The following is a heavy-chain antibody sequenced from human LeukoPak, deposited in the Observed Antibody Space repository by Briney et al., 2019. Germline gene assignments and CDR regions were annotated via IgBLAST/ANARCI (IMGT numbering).Heavy chain of an antibody. J-gene: IGHJ5*02. D-gene: IGHD6-13*01. CDR2: ISWNSGNI. Sequence: PGGSLRLSCAASRFTLDDYAMHWVRQAPGKGLEWVSGISWNSGNIGYADSVKGRFTISRDNAKNSLYLQMNSLRAEDTALYYCAKDRRAAVGTSGWFDPWGQGTQVTVSS. CDR3: AKDRRAAVGTSGWFDP. V-gene: IGHV3-9*01. CDR1: RFTLDDYA.